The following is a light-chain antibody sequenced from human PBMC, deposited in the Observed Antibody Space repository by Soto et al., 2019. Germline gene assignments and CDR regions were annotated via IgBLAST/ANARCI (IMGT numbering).Light chain of an antibody. V-gene: IGKV1-5*01. J-gene: IGKJ1*01. Sequence: MTQSPSSLSASVGDRVTITCQASQNINNYLNWYQQKPGRAPKLLIYDAYTLESGVPSRFSGSGSGTEFTLTISSLQPDDFATYYCQQYNSYSTCGQGTKVDIK. CDR2: DAY. CDR1: QNINNY. CDR3: QQYNSYST.